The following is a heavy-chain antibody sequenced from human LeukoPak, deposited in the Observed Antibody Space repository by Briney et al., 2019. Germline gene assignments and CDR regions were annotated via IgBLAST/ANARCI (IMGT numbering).Heavy chain of an antibody. J-gene: IGHJ4*02. CDR2: IRSKAYGGTT. CDR1: GFTFGDYA. Sequence: GGSLRLSCTASGFTFGDYAMSWFRQAPGKGLEWVGFIRSKAYGGTTEYAASVKGRFTISRDDSKSIAYLQMNSLKTEDTAVYYCTRDLPSTVTYYFDYSGQGTLVTVSS. CDR3: TRDLPSTVTYYFDY. V-gene: IGHV3-49*03. D-gene: IGHD4-17*01.